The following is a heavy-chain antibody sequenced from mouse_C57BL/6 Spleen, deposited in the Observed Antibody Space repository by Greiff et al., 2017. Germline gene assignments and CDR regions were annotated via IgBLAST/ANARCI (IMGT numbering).Heavy chain of an antibody. J-gene: IGHJ3*01. Sequence: QVHVKQPGAELVKPGASVKLSCKASGYTFTSYWMHWVKQRPGQGLEWIGMIHPNSGSTNYNEKFKSKATLTVDKSSSTAYMQLSSLTSEDSAVYYCAREGAMDDYDAPWFAYWGQGTLVTVSA. CDR1: GYTFTSYW. V-gene: IGHV1-64*01. CDR3: AREGAMDDYDAPWFAY. CDR2: IHPNSGST. D-gene: IGHD2-4*01.